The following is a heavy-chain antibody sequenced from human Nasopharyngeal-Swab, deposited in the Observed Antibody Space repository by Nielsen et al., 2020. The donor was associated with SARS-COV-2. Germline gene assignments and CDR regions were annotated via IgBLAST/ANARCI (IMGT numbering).Heavy chain of an antibody. Sequence: ASVKVSCKASGYTFTSYYMHSVRQAPGQGLEWMGIINPSGGSTSYAQKFQGRVTMTRDTSTSTVYMELSSLRSEDTAVYYCARASEAILFGPEHWFDPWGQGTLVTVSS. CDR1: GYTFTSYY. D-gene: IGHD3/OR15-3a*01. CDR3: ARASEAILFGPEHWFDP. V-gene: IGHV1-46*01. CDR2: INPSGGST. J-gene: IGHJ5*02.